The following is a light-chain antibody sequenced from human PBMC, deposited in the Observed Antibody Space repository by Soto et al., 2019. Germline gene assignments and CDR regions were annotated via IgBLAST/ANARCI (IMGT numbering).Light chain of an antibody. V-gene: IGLV1-44*01. J-gene: IGLJ1*01. CDR3: AAWDNSLNGHV. CDR2: STT. Sequence: QSVLTQPPSTSATPGQRVTISCSGSSSNIGSNSVNWFQHLPGTAPKLLISSTTDRPSGVPDRFSGSKSGTSASLAISGLQSEDEADYYCAAWDNSLNGHVFGTGTKVTVL. CDR1: SSNIGSNS.